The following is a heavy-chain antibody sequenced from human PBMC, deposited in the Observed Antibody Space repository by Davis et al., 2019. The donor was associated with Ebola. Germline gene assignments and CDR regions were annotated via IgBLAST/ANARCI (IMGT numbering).Heavy chain of an antibody. CDR2: VYYSGIT. J-gene: IGHJ4*02. Sequence: PSETLSLTCTVSGASISDNNYYWGWIRQPPGKGLEWIGSVYYSGITYHNPSLQSQITISVDTSKTQFSLKLSSVTAADTALYYCAGIRGQWLEDWGQGSLVTVSS. CDR3: AGIRGQWLED. V-gene: IGHV4-39*01. CDR1: GASISDNNYY. D-gene: IGHD6-19*01.